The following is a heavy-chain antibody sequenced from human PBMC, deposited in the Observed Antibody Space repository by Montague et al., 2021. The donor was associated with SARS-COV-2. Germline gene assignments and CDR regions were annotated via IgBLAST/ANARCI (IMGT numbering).Heavy chain of an antibody. J-gene: IGHJ4*02. D-gene: IGHD3-9*01. CDR1: GFTFSSYS. V-gene: IGHV3-21*01. Sequence: SLRLSCAASGFTFSSYSMNWVRQAPGKGLEWVSFISSSSSYIYYADSVKGRFTISRDNAKNSLYLQMNSLRAEDTAVYYCARDAHYDILTGYFGYWGQGTLVTVSS. CDR2: ISSSSSYI. CDR3: ARDAHYDILTGYFGY.